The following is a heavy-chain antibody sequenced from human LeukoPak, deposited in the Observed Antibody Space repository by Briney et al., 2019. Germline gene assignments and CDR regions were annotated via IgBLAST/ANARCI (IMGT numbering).Heavy chain of an antibody. Sequence: PGGSLRLSCAASGFTFSDYYMSWIRWAPGKGLEWLAFIRPTGYTKYAESPKGRFTISRDNAKTSQYLQMNSLRAEDTAVYYCARDRRDYYFWSGPRSGMDVWGQGTTVTVSS. D-gene: IGHD3-3*01. J-gene: IGHJ6*02. CDR2: IRPTGYT. V-gene: IGHV3-11*06. CDR3: ARDRRDYYFWSGPRSGMDV. CDR1: GFTFSDYY.